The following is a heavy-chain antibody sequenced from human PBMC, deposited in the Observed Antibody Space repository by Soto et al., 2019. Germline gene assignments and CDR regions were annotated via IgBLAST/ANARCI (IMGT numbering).Heavy chain of an antibody. CDR2: ISAYNGNT. J-gene: IGHJ6*02. Sequence: QVQLVQSGAEVKKPGASVKVSCKASGYTFTSYGISWVRQAPGQGLEWMGWISAYNGNTNYAQKLQGRVTMTTDTSTSTASMALRSLRSDDTAVYYCARAHVDTEAKYYYYGMDVWGQGTTVTVSS. CDR1: GYTFTSYG. CDR3: ARAHVDTEAKYYYYGMDV. V-gene: IGHV1-18*01. D-gene: IGHD5-18*01.